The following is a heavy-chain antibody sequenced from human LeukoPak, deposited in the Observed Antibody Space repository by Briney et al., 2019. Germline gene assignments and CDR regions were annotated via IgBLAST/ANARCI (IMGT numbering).Heavy chain of an antibody. CDR2: INHSGST. J-gene: IGHJ5*02. CDR1: GGSFSGYY. D-gene: IGHD2-2*01. CDR3: ARGLHCSSTSCHPTTTGWFDP. Sequence: PSETLSLTCAVYGGSFSGYYWSWIRQPPGKGLEWMGEINHSGSTNYNPSLKSRVTISVDTSKNQFSLKLSSVTAADTAVYYCARGLHCSSTSCHPTTTGWFDPWGQGTLVTVSS. V-gene: IGHV4-34*01.